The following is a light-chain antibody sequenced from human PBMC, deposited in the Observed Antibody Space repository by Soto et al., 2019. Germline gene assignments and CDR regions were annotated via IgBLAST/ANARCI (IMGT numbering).Light chain of an antibody. J-gene: IGKJ5*01. CDR2: GAS. CDR1: QSVSSN. CDR3: QQYGSSLFT. V-gene: IGKV3-20*01. Sequence: EIVLTQSPGTLSLSQGDRATPSCRASQSVSSNVAWYQQKPGQAPRLLIYGASTRATGIPDRFSGSGSGTDFTLTISRLEPEDFSVYYCQQYGSSLFTFGQGTRLEIK.